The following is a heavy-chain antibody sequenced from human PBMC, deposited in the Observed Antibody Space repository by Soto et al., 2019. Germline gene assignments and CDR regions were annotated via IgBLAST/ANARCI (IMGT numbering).Heavy chain of an antibody. CDR3: ARENGGSGWYINYFDY. Sequence: PGGSLRLSCAASGFTFSSYSMNWVRQAPGKGLEWVSSISSSSSYIYYADSVKGRFTIARDNAKNSLYLQRNSLRAEDTAVYYCARENGGSGWYINYFDYWGRGTLVTVSS. CDR1: GFTFSSYS. V-gene: IGHV3-21*01. D-gene: IGHD6-19*01. J-gene: IGHJ4*02. CDR2: ISSSSSYI.